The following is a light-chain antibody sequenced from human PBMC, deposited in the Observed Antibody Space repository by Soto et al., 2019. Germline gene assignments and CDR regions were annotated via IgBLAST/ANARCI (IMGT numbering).Light chain of an antibody. Sequence: EIVLTQSPGTLSLSPGERATLSCRASQSVSSSYLAWYQQKPGQAPRLLIDDASNRATGIPARFGGSGSGTDFTLTISSLEAEDFAVYYCQQRSSWPITFGQGTRLEIK. CDR3: QQRSSWPIT. CDR1: QSVSSSY. J-gene: IGKJ5*01. CDR2: DAS. V-gene: IGKV3-11*01.